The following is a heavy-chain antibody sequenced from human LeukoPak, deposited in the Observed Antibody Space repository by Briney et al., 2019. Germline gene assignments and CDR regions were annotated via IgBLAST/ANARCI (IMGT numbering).Heavy chain of an antibody. Sequence: GSLRLSCAASGFTFSTYAMHWVRQAPGKGLEYVSAISSNGGSTYYANSVKGRFTISRDNSKNTLYLQMGSLRAEDTAVYYCARDGHYGSGALDYWGQGTLVTVSS. CDR3: ARDGHYGSGALDY. V-gene: IGHV3-64*01. CDR1: GFTFSTYA. J-gene: IGHJ4*02. D-gene: IGHD3-10*01. CDR2: ISSNGGST.